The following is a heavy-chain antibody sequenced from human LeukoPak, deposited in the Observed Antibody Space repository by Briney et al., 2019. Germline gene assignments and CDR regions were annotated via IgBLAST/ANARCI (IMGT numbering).Heavy chain of an antibody. CDR2: INHSGST. CDR3: AKSNGYGLIDI. CDR1: GGSFSGYY. Sequence: KTSETLSLTCAVYGGSFSGYYWSWIRQPPGKGLEWIGEINHSGSTKYNSSLKSRVTISVDTSKNQFSLKLNSVTAADTAVYYCAKSNGYGLIDIWGQGTMVTVSS. J-gene: IGHJ3*02. D-gene: IGHD3-22*01. V-gene: IGHV4-34*01.